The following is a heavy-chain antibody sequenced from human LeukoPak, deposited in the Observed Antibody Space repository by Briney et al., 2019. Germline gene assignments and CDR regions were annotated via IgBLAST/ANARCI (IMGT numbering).Heavy chain of an antibody. Sequence: ASVKVSCKASGYTFTSYAMNWVRQAPGQGLEWMGWINTNTGNPTYAQGFTGRFVFSLDTSVSTAYLQISSLKAEDTAVYYCARPFSFWSGSDYYYYGMDVRGQGTTVTVSS. CDR1: GYTFTSYA. CDR3: ARPFSFWSGSDYYYYGMDV. D-gene: IGHD3-3*01. V-gene: IGHV7-4-1*02. J-gene: IGHJ6*02. CDR2: INTNTGNP.